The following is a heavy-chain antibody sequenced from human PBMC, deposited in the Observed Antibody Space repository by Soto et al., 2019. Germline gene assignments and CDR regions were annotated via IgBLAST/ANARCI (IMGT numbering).Heavy chain of an antibody. Sequence: QVQLVESGGGLVKPGGSLRLSCAASGFTFSEYYMSWIRQAPGKGMEWISYISTSGSTVYYADSVKGRFTISRDNAKNSLYMQMNSLRAEAPVVYYCARDLYYSASGSSLGYWGQGTLVTVSS. CDR1: GFTFSEYY. D-gene: IGHD3-10*01. CDR2: ISTSGSTV. CDR3: ARDLYYSASGSSLGY. V-gene: IGHV3-11*01. J-gene: IGHJ4*02.